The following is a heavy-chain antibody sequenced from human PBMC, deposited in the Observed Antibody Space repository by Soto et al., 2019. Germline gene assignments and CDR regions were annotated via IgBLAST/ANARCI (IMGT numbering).Heavy chain of an antibody. CDR1: GFAFSSYW. V-gene: IGHV3-74*01. CDR3: STLVVPGVPLSY. J-gene: IGHJ1*01. Sequence: EVQLVESGGGLVQPGGSLRLSCAASGFAFSSYWMHWVHQAPGKGLVWVSRIKTDGSSTSYADSVKGRFTISRDNAKNTLYLQMNSLRVEDTAVYYCSTLVVPGVPLSYWGQGTLVTVSS. CDR2: IKTDGSST. D-gene: IGHD2-2*01.